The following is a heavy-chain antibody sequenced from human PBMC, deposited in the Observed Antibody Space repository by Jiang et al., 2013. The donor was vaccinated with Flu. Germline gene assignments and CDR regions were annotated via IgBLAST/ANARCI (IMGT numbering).Heavy chain of an antibody. D-gene: IGHD2-15*01. CDR3: ARDTDIVVVVADYYYYGMDV. CDR2: IIPIFGTA. V-gene: IGHV1-69*01. CDR1: GGTFSSYA. Sequence: GAEVKKPGSSVKVSCKASGGTFSSYAISWVRQAPGQGLEWMGGIIPIFGTANYAQKFQGRVTITADESTSTAYMELSSLRSEDTAVYYCARDTDIVVVVADYYYYGMDVWGQGTTVTVSS. J-gene: IGHJ6*02.